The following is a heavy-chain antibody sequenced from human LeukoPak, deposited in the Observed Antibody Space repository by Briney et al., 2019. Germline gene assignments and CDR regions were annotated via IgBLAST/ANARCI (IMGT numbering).Heavy chain of an antibody. V-gene: IGHV1-18*01. D-gene: IGHD3-22*01. CDR1: GYTFTSYG. J-gene: IGHJ5*02. CDR2: ISAYNGNT. CDR3: ARDYYDSSGPWGFDP. Sequence: GSVKVSCKASGYTFTSYGISWVRQAPGQGLEWMGWISAYNGNTNYAQKLQGRVTMTTDTSTSTAYMELRSLRSDATAVYYCARDYYDSSGPWGFDPWGQGTLVTVSS.